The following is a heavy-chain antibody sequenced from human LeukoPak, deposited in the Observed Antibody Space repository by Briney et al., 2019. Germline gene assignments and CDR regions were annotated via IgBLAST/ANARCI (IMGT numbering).Heavy chain of an antibody. Sequence: SEILSLTCTVSGGSINSYYWSWIRQPPGKGLEWIGYVYYSGSTNYNPSLKSRVTISVGTSKNQFSLKLTSVTAADTAVYYCARLGGYYFDYWGQGALVAVSS. CDR2: VYYSGST. D-gene: IGHD3-22*01. V-gene: IGHV4-59*01. J-gene: IGHJ4*02. CDR1: GGSINSYY. CDR3: ARLGGYYFDY.